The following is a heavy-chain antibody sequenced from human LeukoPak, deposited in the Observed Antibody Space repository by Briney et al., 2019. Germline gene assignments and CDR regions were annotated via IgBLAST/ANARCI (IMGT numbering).Heavy chain of an antibody. J-gene: IGHJ5*02. CDR3: AREAVPYNWFDP. CDR1: GGSISSGGYY. CDR2: IYYSGIT. D-gene: IGHD2-2*01. Sequence: SETLSLTCTVSGGSISSGGYYWSWIRQHPGKGLEWIGYIYYSGITYYNPSLKSRVTISVDTSKNQFSLKLSSVTAADTAAYYCAREAVPYNWFDPWGQGTLVTVSS. V-gene: IGHV4-31*03.